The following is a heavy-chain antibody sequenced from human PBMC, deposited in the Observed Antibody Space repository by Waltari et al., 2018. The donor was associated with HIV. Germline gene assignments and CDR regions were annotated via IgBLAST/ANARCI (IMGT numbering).Heavy chain of an antibody. CDR2: INHRGKT. D-gene: IGHD5-12*01. CDR3: ARRALWLRPVYYFDY. CDR1: GEPFDGYY. V-gene: IGHV4-34*01. J-gene: IGHJ4*02. Sequence: QVRLQQWGAGLLKPSETLSLTCAVYGEPFDGYYWSWIRQPPGKRLGGMGEINHRGKTNYNPSLKSRLTMSVDASKNQFSLNLNSVTAADTGVYYCARRALWLRPVYYFDYWGQGALVTVSS.